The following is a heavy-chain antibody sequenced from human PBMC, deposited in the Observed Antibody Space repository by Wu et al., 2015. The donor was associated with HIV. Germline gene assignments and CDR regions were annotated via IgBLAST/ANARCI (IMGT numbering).Heavy chain of an antibody. CDR2: INHSGST. J-gene: IGHJ4*02. V-gene: IGHV4-34*01. CDR1: GGSFSGYY. CDR3: ARYPAYYYESSGYYFDY. D-gene: IGHD3-22*01. Sequence: QVQLQQWGAGLLKPSETLSLTCAVYGGSFSGYYWSWVRQPPGKGLEWIGEINHSGSTNYNPSLKSRVTISVDTSKNQFSLILSSVTAADTAVYYCARYPAYYYESSGYYFDYWGQGTLVTVSS.